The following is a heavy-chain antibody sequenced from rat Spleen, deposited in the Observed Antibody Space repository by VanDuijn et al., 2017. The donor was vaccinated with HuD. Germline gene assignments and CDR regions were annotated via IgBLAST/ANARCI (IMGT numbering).Heavy chain of an antibody. Sequence: EVQLVETGGGLVQPGRSLKLSCVASGFTFSRYWMYWIRQAPGKGLEWISSISSDGGSTYYRDSVKGRFTISRDNAKDTLYLQMDSLRSEDTATYYCARQVGADFDYWGQGVMVTVSS. D-gene: IGHD5-1*01. CDR1: GFTFSRYW. CDR3: ARQVGADFDY. J-gene: IGHJ2*01. CDR2: ISSDGGST. V-gene: IGHV5-58*01.